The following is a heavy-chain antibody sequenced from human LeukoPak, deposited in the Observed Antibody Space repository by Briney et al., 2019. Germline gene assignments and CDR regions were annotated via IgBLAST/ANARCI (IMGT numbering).Heavy chain of an antibody. CDR2: IYSGGST. CDR1: GFTVSSNY. CDR3: AREKVPAATDYYYYYMDV. V-gene: IGHV3-53*01. D-gene: IGHD2-2*01. J-gene: IGHJ6*03. Sequence: GGSLRLSCAASGFTVSSNYMSWVRQAPGKGLEWVSVIYSGGSTYYADSVKGRFTISRDNSKNTLYLQMNSLRAEDTAVYYCAREKVPAATDYYYYYMDVWGKGTTVTVSS.